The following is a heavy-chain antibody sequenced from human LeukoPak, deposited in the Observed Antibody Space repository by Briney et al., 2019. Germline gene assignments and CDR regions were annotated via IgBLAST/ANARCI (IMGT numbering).Heavy chain of an antibody. Sequence: SQTLSLTCTVSGGSISSGSYYWSWIRQPPGKGLEWIGYIYHSGSTYYNPSLKSRVTISVDRSKNQFSLKLSSVTAADTAVYYCARECSSTSCYRTDDYWGQGTLVTVSS. J-gene: IGHJ4*02. CDR2: IYHSGST. CDR1: GGSISSGSYY. D-gene: IGHD2-2*02. V-gene: IGHV4-30-2*01. CDR3: ARECSSTSCYRTDDY.